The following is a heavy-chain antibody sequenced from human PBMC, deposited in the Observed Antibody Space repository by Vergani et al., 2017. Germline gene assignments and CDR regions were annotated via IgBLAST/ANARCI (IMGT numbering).Heavy chain of an antibody. Sequence: QLQLQESGSGLVKPSQTLSLTCAVSGGSISSGGYSWSWIRQPPGKGLEWIGYIYYSGSTNYNPSLKSRVTISVDTSKNQFSLKLSSVTAADTAVYYCARVPAAIHYNWFDPWGQGTLVTVSS. CDR3: ARVPAAIHYNWFDP. CDR2: IYYSGST. V-gene: IGHV4-61*08. D-gene: IGHD2-2*02. CDR1: GGSISSGGYS. J-gene: IGHJ5*02.